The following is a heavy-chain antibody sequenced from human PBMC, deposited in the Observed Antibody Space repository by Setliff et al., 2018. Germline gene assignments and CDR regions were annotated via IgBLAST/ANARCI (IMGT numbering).Heavy chain of an antibody. Sequence: ASVKVSCKASGYTFTGYYMHWVRQAPGQGLEWMGWINPNSGGTHYAQKFQGRVTMTEDTSTDTAYMELSSLRSEDTAVYYCATDHQIQDIVMVVTGPGGAFDIWGQGTMVTVSS. CDR3: ATDHQIQDIVMVVTGPGGAFDI. J-gene: IGHJ3*02. D-gene: IGHD2-15*01. CDR2: INPNSGGT. CDR1: GYTFTGYY. V-gene: IGHV1-2*02.